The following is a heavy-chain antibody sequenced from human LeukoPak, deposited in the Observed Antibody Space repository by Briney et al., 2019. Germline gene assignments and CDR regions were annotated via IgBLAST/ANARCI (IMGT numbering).Heavy chain of an antibody. D-gene: IGHD6-19*01. J-gene: IGHJ4*02. CDR2: IYYSGSI. Sequence: SETLSLTCAVSGGSISSYYWSWIRQPPGKGLEWIGYIYYSGSINYNPSLKSRVTISVDTSKNQFSLKLSSVTAADTAVYYCARGPQRSGWYSPYFDYWGQGTLVTVSS. CDR1: GGSISSYY. V-gene: IGHV4-59*01. CDR3: ARGPQRSGWYSPYFDY.